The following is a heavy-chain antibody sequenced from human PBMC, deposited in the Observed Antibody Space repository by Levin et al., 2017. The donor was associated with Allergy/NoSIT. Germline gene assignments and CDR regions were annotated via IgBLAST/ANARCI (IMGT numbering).Heavy chain of an antibody. Sequence: GGSLRLSCAASGFTFSNYAMSWVRQAPGKGLEYVSGFRDSRSTYYADSVNGRFTVSRDNSNNVFYLQVNSLRAEDTAPYYCARFARSAGVYDSSDSFDVWGPGTMVTVSS. V-gene: IGHV3-23*01. D-gene: IGHD3-22*01. CDR1: GFTFSNYA. CDR2: FRDSRST. CDR3: ARFARSAGVYDSSDSFDV. J-gene: IGHJ3*01.